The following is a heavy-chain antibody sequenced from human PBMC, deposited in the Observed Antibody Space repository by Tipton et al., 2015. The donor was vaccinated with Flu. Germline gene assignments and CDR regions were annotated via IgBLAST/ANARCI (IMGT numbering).Heavy chain of an antibody. J-gene: IGHJ4*02. V-gene: IGHV3-9*01. D-gene: IGHD3-22*01. CDR2: ISWNSGSI. Sequence: SLRLSCAASGFTFDDYAMHWVRQAPGKGLEWVSGISWNSGSIGYADSVKGRFTISRDNAKNSLYLQMNSLRAEDTALYYCAKDSSGYGSSGYQDYWGQGTLVTVSS. CDR3: AKDSSGYGSSGYQDY. CDR1: GFTFDDYA.